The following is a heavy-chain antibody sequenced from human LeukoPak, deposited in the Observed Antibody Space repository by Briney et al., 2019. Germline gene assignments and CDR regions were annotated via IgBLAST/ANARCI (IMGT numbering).Heavy chain of an antibody. Sequence: GGSLRLSCAASGFTVSSNYMSWVRQAPGKGLEWVSVIYSGGSTYYADSVKGRFTISRDNSKNTLYLQMNSLRAEDTAVYYCANLCSGGSCYSTDDYWGQGTLVTVSS. D-gene: IGHD2-15*01. CDR3: ANLCSGGSCYSTDDY. CDR1: GFTVSSNY. J-gene: IGHJ4*02. CDR2: IYSGGST. V-gene: IGHV3-53*01.